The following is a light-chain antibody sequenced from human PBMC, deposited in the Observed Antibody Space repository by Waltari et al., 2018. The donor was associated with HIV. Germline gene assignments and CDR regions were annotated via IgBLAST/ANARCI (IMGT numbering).Light chain of an antibody. CDR2: WAS. V-gene: IGKV4-1*01. CDR3: QQYYSTPWT. CDR1: QSVLYSSNHKNY. Sequence: DMEMTQFPDSLAVSLNERATINCKSSQSVLYSSNHKNYLAWYQQKPGQPPKLLIYWASTRESGVPDRFSGSGSGTDFTLTISSLQAEDGAVYYCQQYYSTPWTFGQGTKVEI. J-gene: IGKJ1*01.